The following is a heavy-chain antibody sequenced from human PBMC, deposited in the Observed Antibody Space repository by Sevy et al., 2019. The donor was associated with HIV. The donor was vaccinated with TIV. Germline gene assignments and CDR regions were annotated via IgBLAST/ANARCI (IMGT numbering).Heavy chain of an antibody. V-gene: IGHV1-58*01. Sequence: ASVKVSCKASGFTFTSSAVQWVRQARGQRLEWIGWIVVGSGNTNYAQKFQERVTITRDMSTSTAYMELSSLRSEDTAVYYCVAEARQWLGDAFDIWGQGTMVTVSS. D-gene: IGHD6-19*01. CDR2: IVVGSGNT. J-gene: IGHJ3*02. CDR3: VAEARQWLGDAFDI. CDR1: GFTFTSSA.